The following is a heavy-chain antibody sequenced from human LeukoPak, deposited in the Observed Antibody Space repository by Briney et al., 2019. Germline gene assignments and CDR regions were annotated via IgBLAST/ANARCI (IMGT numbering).Heavy chain of an antibody. Sequence: GGSLRLSCAASGFAFSSYGMHWVRQAPGKGLEWVAVISYDGSNKYYADSVKGRFTISRDNSKNTLYLQMNSLRAEDTAVYYCAKVLTPTYCYDSSGYYYSRDAFDIWGQGTMVTVSS. CDR2: ISYDGSNK. J-gene: IGHJ3*02. V-gene: IGHV3-30*18. CDR1: GFAFSSYG. D-gene: IGHD3-22*01. CDR3: AKVLTPTYCYDSSGYYYSRDAFDI.